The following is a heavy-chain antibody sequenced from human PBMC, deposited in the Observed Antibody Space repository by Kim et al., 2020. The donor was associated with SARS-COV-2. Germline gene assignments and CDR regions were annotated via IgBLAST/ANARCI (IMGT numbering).Heavy chain of an antibody. J-gene: IGHJ5*02. V-gene: IGHV3-21*01. Sequence: GGSLRLSCAASGFTFSSYSMNWVRQAPGKGLEWVSSISSSSSYIYYADSVKGRFTISRDNAKNSLYLQMNSLRAEDTAVYYCARDGKTSIFGVELRGSDWFDPWGQGTLVTVSS. CDR3: ARDGKTSIFGVELRGSDWFDP. CDR1: GFTFSSYS. D-gene: IGHD3-3*01. CDR2: ISSSSSYI.